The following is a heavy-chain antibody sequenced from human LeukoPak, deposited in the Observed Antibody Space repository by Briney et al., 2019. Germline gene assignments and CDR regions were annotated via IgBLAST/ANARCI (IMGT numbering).Heavy chain of an antibody. CDR1: GYTFTSYA. CDR3: ARGQNVDYDFWSGYRDYYGMDV. CDR2: INAGNGNT. J-gene: IGHJ6*02. Sequence: ASVKVSCKASGYTFTSYAMHWVRQAPGQRREWMGWINAGNGNTKYSQKFQGRVTITRDTSASTAYMEPSSLRSEDTAVYYCARGQNVDYDFWSGYRDYYGMDVWGQGTTVTVSS. V-gene: IGHV1-3*01. D-gene: IGHD3-3*01.